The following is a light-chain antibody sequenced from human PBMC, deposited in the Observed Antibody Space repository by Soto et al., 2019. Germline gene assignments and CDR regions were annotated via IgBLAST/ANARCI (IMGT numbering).Light chain of an antibody. J-gene: IGLJ2*01. CDR2: EVS. V-gene: IGLV2-8*01. Sequence: QSALTQPPSASGSPGQSVTIPCSGTSTDIGDYNYVSWYQQHPGKVPKLILYEVSKRPSGVSDRFSGSKSGDTASLTVSGLQAEDEDDYYCSSFVGSPVIFGGGTKLTVL. CDR1: STDIGDYNY. CDR3: SSFVGSPVI.